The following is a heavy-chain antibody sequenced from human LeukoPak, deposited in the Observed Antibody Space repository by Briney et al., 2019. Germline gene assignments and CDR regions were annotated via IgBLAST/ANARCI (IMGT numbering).Heavy chain of an antibody. Sequence: PSETLSLTCAVSGYSISSGYYWGWIRQPPGKGLEWIGSIYHSGSTYYNPSLKSRVTISVDTSKNQFSLKLSSVTAADTAVYYCARKGDYDGYAFDYWGQGTLVTVYS. CDR2: IYHSGST. V-gene: IGHV4-38-2*01. J-gene: IGHJ4*02. CDR1: GYSISSGYY. D-gene: IGHD4-17*01. CDR3: ARKGDYDGYAFDY.